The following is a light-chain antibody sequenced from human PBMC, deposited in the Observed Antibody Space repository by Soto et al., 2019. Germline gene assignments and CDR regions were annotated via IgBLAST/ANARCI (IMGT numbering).Light chain of an antibody. CDR3: QHFNSYSEA. J-gene: IGKJ1*01. V-gene: IGKV1-5*03. CDR1: QTISSW. CDR2: KAS. Sequence: DLHLPQYSSSPPGPVGDGVTLTCRASQTISSWLAWYQQKPGKAPKLLIYKASTLKSGVPSRFSGSGSGTECTLTISSLQPDDVTTEYCQHFNSYSEAFGLGTEVDI.